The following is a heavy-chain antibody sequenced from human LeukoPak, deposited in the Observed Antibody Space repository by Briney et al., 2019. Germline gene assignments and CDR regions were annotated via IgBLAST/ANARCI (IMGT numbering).Heavy chain of an antibody. V-gene: IGHV3-33*01. CDR3: ARGGAARPDY. CDR1: GFTFSNYG. CDR2: IWYDGSNK. Sequence: GGSLRLSCAASGFTFSNYGMHWVRQAPGKGLEWVALIWYDGSNKYYTDSVKGRLTISRDNSKDTLFLQMNSLRAEDTAVYYCARGGAARPDYWGQGTLVTVSS. J-gene: IGHJ4*02. D-gene: IGHD6-6*01.